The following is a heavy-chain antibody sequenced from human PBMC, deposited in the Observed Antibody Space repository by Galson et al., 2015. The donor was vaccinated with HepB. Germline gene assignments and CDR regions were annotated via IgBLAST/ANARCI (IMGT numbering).Heavy chain of an antibody. CDR2: ISYDGSNK. J-gene: IGHJ4*02. CDR1: GFTFSSYG. Sequence: SLRLSCAASGFTFSSYGMHWVRQAPGKGLEWVAVISYDGSNKYYADSVKGRFTISRDNSKNTLYLQMNSLRAEDTAVYYCAKGYYDFWSGYWDYFDYWGQGTLVTVSS. CDR3: AKGYYDFWSGYWDYFDY. D-gene: IGHD3-3*01. V-gene: IGHV3-30*18.